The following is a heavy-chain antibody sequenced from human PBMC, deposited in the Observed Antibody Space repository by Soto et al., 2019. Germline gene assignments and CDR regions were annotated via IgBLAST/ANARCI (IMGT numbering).Heavy chain of an antibody. J-gene: IGHJ6*02. CDR1: GYTFTSYA. D-gene: IGHD5-12*01. V-gene: IGHV1-3*01. CDR2: INAGNGNT. Sequence: GASVKVCCKASGYTFTSYAMHWVRQAHGQRLEWMGWINAGNGNTKYSQKFQGRVTITRDTSASTAYMELSSLRSEDTAVYYCARGSSGYDFPYYYYGMDVWGQGTTVTVSS. CDR3: ARGSSGYDFPYYYYGMDV.